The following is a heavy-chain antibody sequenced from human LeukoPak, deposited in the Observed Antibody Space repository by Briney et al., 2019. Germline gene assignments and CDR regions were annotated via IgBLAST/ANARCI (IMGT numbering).Heavy chain of an antibody. V-gene: IGHV3-11*01. D-gene: IGHD1-26*01. CDR1: GFRFSGHY. CDR2: ITNSGDFV. J-gene: IGHJ4*02. CDR3: ARDARATPDF. Sequence: GGSLRLSCAASGFRFSGHYMSWIRQAPGKGLEWISYITNSGDFVNYADSVKGRFTISRDNAKNSLYLQMNSLRAEDTAVYYCARDARATPDFWGQGTVVTVSS.